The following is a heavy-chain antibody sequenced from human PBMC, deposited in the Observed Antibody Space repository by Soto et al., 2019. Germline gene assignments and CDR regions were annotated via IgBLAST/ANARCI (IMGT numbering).Heavy chain of an antibody. Sequence: EVQLVESGGGLVKPGGSLRLSCAASGFTFSNAWMNWVRQAPGKGLEWVGRIKSKTDGGTTDYASPVKGRFTISRDDSKNTLYLQMNSLKTEDTAVYYCTTDPLERQGFDYWGQGTLVTVSS. D-gene: IGHD1-1*01. CDR1: GFTFSNAW. J-gene: IGHJ4*02. CDR3: TTDPLERQGFDY. CDR2: IKSKTDGGTT. V-gene: IGHV3-15*07.